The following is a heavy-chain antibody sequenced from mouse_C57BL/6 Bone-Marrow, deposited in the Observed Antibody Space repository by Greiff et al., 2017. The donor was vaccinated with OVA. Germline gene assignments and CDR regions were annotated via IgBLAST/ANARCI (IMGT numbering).Heavy chain of an antibody. D-gene: IGHD1-1*01. CDR3: ARHYYGRWYFDV. J-gene: IGHJ1*03. Sequence: QVQLKESGAELARPGASVKLSCKASGYTFTSYGISWVKQRTGQGLEWIGEIYPRSGNTYYNEKFKGKATLTADKSSSTAYMELRSLTSEDSAVYFCARHYYGRWYFDVWGTGTTVTVSS. CDR1: GYTFTSYG. CDR2: IYPRSGNT. V-gene: IGHV1-81*01.